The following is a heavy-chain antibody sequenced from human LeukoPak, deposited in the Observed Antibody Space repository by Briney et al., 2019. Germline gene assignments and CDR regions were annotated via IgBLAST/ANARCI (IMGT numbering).Heavy chain of an antibody. CDR2: ISGSGGST. D-gene: IGHD3-3*01. J-gene: IGHJ4*02. CDR3: AKDPAITIFGTPPPLYFDY. V-gene: IGHV3-23*01. Sequence: GGSLRLSCAASGFTFSSYAMSWVCQAPGKGLEWVSAISGSGGSTYYADSVKGRFTISRDNSKNTLYLQMNSLGAEDTAVYYCAKDPAITIFGTPPPLYFDYWGQGTLVTVSS. CDR1: GFTFSSYA.